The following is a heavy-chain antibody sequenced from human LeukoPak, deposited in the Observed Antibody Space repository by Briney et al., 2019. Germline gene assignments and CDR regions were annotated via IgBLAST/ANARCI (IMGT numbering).Heavy chain of an antibody. Sequence: SETLSLTCAVHNGSFSDHYWSWIRQPPGKGLEWIGEINHSGTTNYNPSLKSRVTISADTSKNQFSLKVTSMTAADTAVYYCVRGRIVLDYWGQGTLVTVSS. V-gene: IGHV4-34*01. CDR2: INHSGTT. CDR1: NGSFSDHY. D-gene: IGHD3-16*02. CDR3: VRGRIVLDY. J-gene: IGHJ4*02.